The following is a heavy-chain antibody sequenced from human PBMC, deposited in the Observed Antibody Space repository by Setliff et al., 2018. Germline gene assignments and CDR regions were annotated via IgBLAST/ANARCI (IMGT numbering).Heavy chain of an antibody. J-gene: IGHJ4*02. CDR2: IYYSGST. V-gene: IGHV4-61*01. D-gene: IGHD6-25*01. CDR1: GGSVSSGSYY. CDR3: VRDSGNSGMIDY. Sequence: SETLSLTCTVSGGSVSSGSYYWSWIRQPPGKGLEWIGYIYYSGSTNYNPSLKSRFTISRDNAKNSLYLQMNGLRAEDTAVYYCVRDSGNSGMIDYWGQGTPVTVSS.